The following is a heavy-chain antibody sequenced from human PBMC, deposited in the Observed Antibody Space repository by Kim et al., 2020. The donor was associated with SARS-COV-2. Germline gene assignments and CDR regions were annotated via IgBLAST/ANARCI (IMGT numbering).Heavy chain of an antibody. D-gene: IGHD3-22*01. Sequence: GGSLRLSCAASGFTFSNHAMNWVRQAPGKGLEWVSVITGGGTNSYYADSVKGRFTIARDNSKNTLYLQMNSLRVEDTAVYYCAKSAVYFYDSSGAGLDS. CDR2: ITGGGTNS. J-gene: IGHJ5*01. CDR3: AKSAVYFYDSSGAGLDS. V-gene: IGHV3-23*01. CDR1: GFTFSNHA.